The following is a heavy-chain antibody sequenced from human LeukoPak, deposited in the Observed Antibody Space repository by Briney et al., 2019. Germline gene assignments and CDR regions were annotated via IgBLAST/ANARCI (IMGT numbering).Heavy chain of an antibody. Sequence: ASVKVSCKASGYTFTGYYMHWVRQARGQGLEWMGWINPNSGGTNYAQKFQGRVTMTRDTSISTAYMELSRLRSDDTAMYYCAHDSSGYDALDIWGQGTMVTVSS. J-gene: IGHJ3*02. V-gene: IGHV1-2*02. CDR2: INPNSGGT. CDR1: GYTFTGYY. CDR3: AHDSSGYDALDI. D-gene: IGHD3-22*01.